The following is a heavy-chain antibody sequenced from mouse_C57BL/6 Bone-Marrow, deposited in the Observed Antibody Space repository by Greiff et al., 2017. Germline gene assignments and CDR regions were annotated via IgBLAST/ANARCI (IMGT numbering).Heavy chain of an antibody. J-gene: IGHJ1*01. Sequence: EVKVVESGGGLVQPGGSLRLSCATSGFTFSDFYMEWVRQPPGKRLEWIAASRNKANDSTTEYSASVKGRFIVSRDTSQSILYLQMNALRAEDTAIYYCARANWDWYFDVWGAGTTVTVSS. D-gene: IGHD4-1*01. CDR3: ARANWDWYFDV. V-gene: IGHV7-1*02. CDR1: GFTFSDFY. CDR2: SRNKANDSTT.